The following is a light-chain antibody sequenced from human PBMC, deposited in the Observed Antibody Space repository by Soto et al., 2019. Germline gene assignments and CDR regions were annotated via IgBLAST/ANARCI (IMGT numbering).Light chain of an antibody. CDR2: EVS. V-gene: IGLV2-14*02. CDR3: SSYTSSSTPV. J-gene: IGLJ1*01. CDR1: SSDVGRYNL. Sequence: QSALTQAASVSGSPGQSITISCTGTSSDVGRYNLVSWYQQHAGKAPKLMISEVSNRPSGVSNRFSGSKSGNTASLTISGLQAEGEADYYCSSYTSSSTPVFGTGTKVTVL.